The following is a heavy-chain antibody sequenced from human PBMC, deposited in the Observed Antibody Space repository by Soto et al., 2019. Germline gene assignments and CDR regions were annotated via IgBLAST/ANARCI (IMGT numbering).Heavy chain of an antibody. D-gene: IGHD2-15*01. CDR2: ISAYNGNT. V-gene: IGHV1-18*01. Sequence: ASVKVSCKASGYTFTSYGISWVRQAPGQGLEWMGWISAYNGNTNYAQKLQGRVTMTTDTSTSTAYMELRSLRSDDTAVYYCARDSGPYCSGGSCYSFDPWGQGTLVTVSS. CDR3: ARDSGPYCSGGSCYSFDP. CDR1: GYTFTSYG. J-gene: IGHJ5*02.